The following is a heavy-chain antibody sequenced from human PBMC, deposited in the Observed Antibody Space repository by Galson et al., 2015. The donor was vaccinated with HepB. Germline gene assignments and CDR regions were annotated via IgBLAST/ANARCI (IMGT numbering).Heavy chain of an antibody. CDR1: GASIANGGFY. CDR2: IYSRGST. Sequence: TLSLTCNVSGASIANGGFYWTWIRQHPGKGLEWIGYIYSRGSTFYNPSLKSRVTISIDTSKNQFSLELNSVTAADTAVYYCARDTPAAAIYVFDIWGQGTMATVSS. V-gene: IGHV4-31*03. CDR3: ARDTPAAAIYVFDI. D-gene: IGHD2-2*01. J-gene: IGHJ3*02.